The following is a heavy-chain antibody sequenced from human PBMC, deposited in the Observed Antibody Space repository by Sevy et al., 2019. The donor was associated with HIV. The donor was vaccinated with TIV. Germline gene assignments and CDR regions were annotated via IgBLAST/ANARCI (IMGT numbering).Heavy chain of an antibody. CDR2: IIPIFGTA. D-gene: IGHD3-22*01. V-gene: IGHV1-69*13. CDR1: GGTFSSYA. Sequence: ASVKVSCKASGGTFSSYAISWVRQAPGQGLEWMGGIIPIFGTAHYAQKFQGRVTITADESTSTAYMELSSLRSEDTAVYYCARVITMIVVGAFDIWGQGTMVTVSS. CDR3: ARVITMIVVGAFDI. J-gene: IGHJ3*02.